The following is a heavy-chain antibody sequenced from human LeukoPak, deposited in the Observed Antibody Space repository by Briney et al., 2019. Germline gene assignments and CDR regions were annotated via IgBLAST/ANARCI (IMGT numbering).Heavy chain of an antibody. CDR3: VKGRISEDGLDF. Sequence: GGSLRLSCAASGFTFSRSAMTWLRQTPGKGRDWVSSISSSGNTYYADSVKGRFTISRDSSKNMLYLQVNSLRAEDTAVYYCVKGRISEDGLDFWGQGTLVTVSS. V-gene: IGHV3-23*01. CDR2: ISSSGNT. D-gene: IGHD6-13*01. CDR1: GFTFSRSA. J-gene: IGHJ4*02.